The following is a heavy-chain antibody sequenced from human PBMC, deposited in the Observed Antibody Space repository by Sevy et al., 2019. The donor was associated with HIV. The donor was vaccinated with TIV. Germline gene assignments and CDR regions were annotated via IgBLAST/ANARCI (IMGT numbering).Heavy chain of an antibody. CDR2: IYYSGKT. Sequence: SETLSLTCAVSGGSISSSNWWSWVRQPPGKGLEWIGEIYYSGKTNYNPSLKSRVTMSVDKSKNQFSLKVTSVTAADTAVYYCARVADFWSGYDVSGVFDYWGLGTLVTVSS. CDR3: ARVADFWSGYDVSGVFDY. CDR1: GGSISSSNW. J-gene: IGHJ4*02. D-gene: IGHD3-3*01. V-gene: IGHV4-4*02.